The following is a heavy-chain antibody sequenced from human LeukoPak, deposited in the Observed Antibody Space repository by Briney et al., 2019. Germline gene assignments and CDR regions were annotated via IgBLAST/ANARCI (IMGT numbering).Heavy chain of an antibody. CDR3: ARRGYCSGGDCFSNVFDI. Sequence: GESLKISCKGSGYSITDYWIAWVRQLPGKGLEWMGIIYPADSDTRYSPSFQGQVTISADKSIGTAYLQWSSLKASDTAMYYCARRGYCSGGDCFSNVFDIWGQGTVVTVSS. CDR1: GYSITDYW. V-gene: IGHV5-51*01. J-gene: IGHJ3*02. D-gene: IGHD2-15*01. CDR2: IYPADSDT.